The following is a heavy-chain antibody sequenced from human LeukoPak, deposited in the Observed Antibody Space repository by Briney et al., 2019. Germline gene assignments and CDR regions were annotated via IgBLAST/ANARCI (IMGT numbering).Heavy chain of an antibody. CDR2: IIPIFGTA. V-gene: IGHV1-69*05. CDR1: GGTFSSYA. J-gene: IGHJ4*02. D-gene: IGHD6-25*01. CDR3: AAGGTYSSGEEFDY. Sequence: ASVKVSCKASGGTFSSYAISWVRQAPGQGLEWMGGIIPIFGTANYAQKFQGRVTITTDESTSTAYMELSSLRSEGTAVYYCAAGGTYSSGEEFDYWGQGTLVTVSS.